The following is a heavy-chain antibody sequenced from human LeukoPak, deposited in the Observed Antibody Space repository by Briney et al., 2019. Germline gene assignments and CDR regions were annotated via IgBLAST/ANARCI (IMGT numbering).Heavy chain of an antibody. CDR2: INSDGRTT. D-gene: IGHD3-22*01. V-gene: IGHV3-74*01. J-gene: IGHJ4*02. CDR1: GFTFSNNW. Sequence: GGSLRLSCAASGFTFSNNWMHWVRQAPGKGLVWVSRINSDGRTTTYADFVKGRSTISRDNAKNTLYLQMNSLRAEDTAVYYCAMIKEGWGQGTLVTVSS. CDR3: AMIKEG.